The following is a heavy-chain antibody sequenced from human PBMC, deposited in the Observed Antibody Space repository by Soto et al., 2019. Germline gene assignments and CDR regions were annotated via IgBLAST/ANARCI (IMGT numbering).Heavy chain of an antibody. V-gene: IGHV6-1*01. CDR2: TYYRSKWYN. J-gene: IGHJ6*02. CDR3: ARDRGEGIAAAGIWPTLGYYYGMDV. D-gene: IGHD6-13*01. CDR1: GDSVSSNSAA. Sequence: PSQTLSLTCAISGDSVSSNSAAWNWIRQSPSRGLEWLGRTYYRSKWYNDYAVSVKSRITINPDTSKNQFSLQLNSVTPEDTAVYYCARDRGEGIAAAGIWPTLGYYYGMDVWGQGTTVTVSS.